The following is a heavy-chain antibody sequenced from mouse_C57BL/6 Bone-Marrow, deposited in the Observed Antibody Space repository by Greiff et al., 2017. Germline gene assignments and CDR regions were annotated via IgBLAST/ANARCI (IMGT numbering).Heavy chain of an antibody. V-gene: IGHV1-50*01. Sequence: QVQLKQPGAELVKPGASVKLSCKASGYTFTSYWMQWVKQRPGQGLAWIGEIDPSDSYTNSNQQFKGQATLTVDTSSSTAYMQLSSLTSEDSAVYYCARSDDYDGFAYWGQGTLVTVSA. D-gene: IGHD2-4*01. CDR3: ARSDDYDGFAY. CDR2: IDPSDSYT. CDR1: GYTFTSYW. J-gene: IGHJ3*01.